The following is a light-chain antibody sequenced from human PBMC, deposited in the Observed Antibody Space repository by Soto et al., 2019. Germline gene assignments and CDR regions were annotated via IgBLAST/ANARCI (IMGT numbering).Light chain of an antibody. CDR2: GNS. CDR3: QSYDSSLSVV. V-gene: IGLV1-40*01. J-gene: IGLJ2*01. CDR1: SSNIGAGYD. Sequence: QPVLTQPPSVSGAPGQRVTISCTGSSSNIGAGYDVHWYQQLPGTAPKLLIYGNSKRPSGVPDRFSGSKSGTSASLAITGLQAEDEADYYCQSYDSSLSVVFGGGTKVTVL.